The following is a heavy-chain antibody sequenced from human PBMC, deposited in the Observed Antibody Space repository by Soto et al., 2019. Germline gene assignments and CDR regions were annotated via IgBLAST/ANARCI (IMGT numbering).Heavy chain of an antibody. CDR2: ISFYNGHT. J-gene: IGHJ4*02. V-gene: IGHV1-18*01. CDR1: GDTVSKYG. CDR3: ASATSIAVAGKET. Sequence: QVQLVQSGGEVKKPGASVKVSCKASGDTVSKYGISWVRQAPGQGLEWLGWISFYNGHTNYALKFQDRITLTTDTSTSTASMELRRLTSDDTAVYYCASATSIAVAGKETWGQGTLVTVSS. D-gene: IGHD6-19*01.